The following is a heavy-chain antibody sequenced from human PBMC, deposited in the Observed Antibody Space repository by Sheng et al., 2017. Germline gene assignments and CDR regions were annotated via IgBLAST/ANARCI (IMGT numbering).Heavy chain of an antibody. CDR3: TKRDDVSDQRYEGV. CDR2: ITGSGDSA. J-gene: IGHJ6*02. V-gene: IGHV3-23*04. D-gene: IGHD2-2*01. Sequence: EVQLVESGGGLVQPGGSLRLSCAASGFTFSNYAMSWVRQAPGKGLEWLSAITGSGDSAYHADSVRGRFTISRDNSKNTLYLQMYSLRAEDTALYYCTKRDDVSDQRYEGVWGQ. CDR1: GFTFSNYA.